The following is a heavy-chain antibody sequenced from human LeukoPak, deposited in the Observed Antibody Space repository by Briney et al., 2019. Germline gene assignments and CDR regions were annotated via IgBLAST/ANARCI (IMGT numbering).Heavy chain of an antibody. CDR2: INPNSGGT. CDR3: ARDGHLSNLWYRWFDP. V-gene: IGHV1-2*02. D-gene: IGHD3-10*01. CDR1: GYTFTGYY. Sequence: ASVKVSCKASGYTFTGYYMHWVRQAPGQGLEWMGWINPNSGGTNYAQKFQGRVTMTRDTSISTAYMELSRLRSDDTAVYYCARDGHLSNLWYRWFDPWGQGTPVTVPS. J-gene: IGHJ5*02.